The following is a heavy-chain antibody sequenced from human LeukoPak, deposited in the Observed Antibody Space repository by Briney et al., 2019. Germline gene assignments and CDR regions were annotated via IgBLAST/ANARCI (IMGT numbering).Heavy chain of an antibody. Sequence: PSETLSLTCTVSGGSISSYYWSWIRQPPGKGLEWIGYIYTSGSTNFNPSLKSRVTISGDTSKNQFSLKLSSVTAADTAVYYCAKYSSTSDGWYFDLWGRGTLVTVSS. CDR2: IYTSGST. D-gene: IGHD6-13*01. CDR1: GGSISSYY. V-gene: IGHV4-59*01. CDR3: AKYSSTSDGWYFDL. J-gene: IGHJ2*01.